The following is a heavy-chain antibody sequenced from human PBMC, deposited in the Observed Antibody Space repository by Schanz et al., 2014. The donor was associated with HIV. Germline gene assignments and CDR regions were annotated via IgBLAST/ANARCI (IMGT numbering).Heavy chain of an antibody. CDR2: ISGGGGKT. J-gene: IGHJ4*02. CDR3: VGGSGWLPDY. CDR1: GFLFSSYG. D-gene: IGHD6-19*01. Sequence: EVQLLESGGGLVQPGGSLRLSCAASGFLFSSYGMSWVRQAPGKGLEWVSIISGGGGKTYYADSVKGRFTISRDSSKNTVYLQMNGLRVEDTAVYYCVGGSGWLPDYWGQGTLVAVSS. V-gene: IGHV3-23*01.